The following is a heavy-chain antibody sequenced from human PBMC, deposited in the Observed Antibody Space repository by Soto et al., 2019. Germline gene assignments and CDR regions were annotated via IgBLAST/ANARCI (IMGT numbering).Heavy chain of an antibody. J-gene: IGHJ4*02. D-gene: IGHD1-26*01. V-gene: IGHV3-30*18. CDR1: GFTFSSYG. CDR3: AKDNSGSYFWLDY. CDR2: ISYDESNK. Sequence: QVQLVESGGGVVQPGGSLRLSCAASGFTFSSYGMHWVRQAPGKGLEWVAVISYDESNKYCADSVKGRFTISRDNSKITLYLQMNSLRAEDTAVYYCAKDNSGSYFWLDYWGQGPVVIVSS.